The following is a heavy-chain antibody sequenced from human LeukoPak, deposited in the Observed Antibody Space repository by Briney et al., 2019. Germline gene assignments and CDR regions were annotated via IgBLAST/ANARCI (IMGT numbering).Heavy chain of an antibody. V-gene: IGHV3-23*01. CDR3: AKDLYSNYGPADY. D-gene: IGHD4-11*01. CDR1: GFTFNNHA. Sequence: GGSLRLSCAASGFTFNNHAMSWVRQAPGKGLEWVSTINGGGVNTHYADSVGGRFTISRDNSKNTLFLQMNSLRDEDTAVYYCAKDLYSNYGPADYWGQGNLVTVSS. CDR2: INGGGVNT. J-gene: IGHJ4*02.